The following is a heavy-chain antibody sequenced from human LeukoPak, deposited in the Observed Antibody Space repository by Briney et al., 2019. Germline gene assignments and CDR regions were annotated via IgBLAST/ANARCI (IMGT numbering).Heavy chain of an antibody. Sequence: PSETLSLTCTVSGGSISSSSYYWGWIRQPPGKGLEWVSYISSSGSTIYYADSVKGRFTISRDNAKNSLYLQMNSLRAEDTAVYYCAREDCSGGSCQYFYYMDVWGKGTTVTISS. CDR2: ISSSGSTI. J-gene: IGHJ6*03. CDR3: AREDCSGGSCQYFYYMDV. CDR1: GGSISSSSYY. D-gene: IGHD2-15*01. V-gene: IGHV3-11*04.